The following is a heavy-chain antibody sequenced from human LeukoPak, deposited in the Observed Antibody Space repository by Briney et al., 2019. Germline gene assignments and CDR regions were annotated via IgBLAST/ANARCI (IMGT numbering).Heavy chain of an antibody. Sequence: SETLSLTCTVSGGSISSGDYYWSWIRQPPGKGLEWIGYTYYSGSTYYNPSLKSRVTISVDTSKNQFSLKLSSVTAADTAVYYCARAGIEDSTLYYFDYWGQGTLVTVSS. V-gene: IGHV4-30-4*08. D-gene: IGHD2-21*01. CDR1: GGSISSGDYY. J-gene: IGHJ4*02. CDR2: TYYSGST. CDR3: ARAGIEDSTLYYFDY.